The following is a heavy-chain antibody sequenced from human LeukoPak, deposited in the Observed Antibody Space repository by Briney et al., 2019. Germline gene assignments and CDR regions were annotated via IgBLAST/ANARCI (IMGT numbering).Heavy chain of an antibody. Sequence: SETLSLTCTVSGGSISSSSNYWGWIRQPPGKGLEWIGSIYYSGSTYYNPSLKSRVTISVDTSKNQFSLKLSSVTAADTAVYYCARGEYYFDYWGQGTLVTVSS. V-gene: IGHV4-39*07. J-gene: IGHJ4*02. CDR2: IYYSGST. CDR3: ARGEYYFDY. CDR1: GGSISSSSNY. D-gene: IGHD2/OR15-2a*01.